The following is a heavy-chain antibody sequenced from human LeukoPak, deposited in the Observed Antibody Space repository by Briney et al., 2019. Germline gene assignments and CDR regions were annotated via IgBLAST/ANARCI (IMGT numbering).Heavy chain of an antibody. CDR3: AKDIWRWLDLGAFDI. CDR2: ISWNSGSI. Sequence: GGSLRLSCAASGFTFDDYAMHWVRQAPGKGLEWVSGISWNSGSIGYADSVKGRFTISRDNAKDSLYLQMNSLRAEDTALCYCAKDIWRWLDLGAFDIWGQGTMVTVSS. J-gene: IGHJ3*02. D-gene: IGHD5-24*01. CDR1: GFTFDDYA. V-gene: IGHV3-9*01.